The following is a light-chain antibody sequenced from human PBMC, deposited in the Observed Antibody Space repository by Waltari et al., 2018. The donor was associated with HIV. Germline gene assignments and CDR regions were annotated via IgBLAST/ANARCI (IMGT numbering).Light chain of an antibody. Sequence: QSVLTQPPSASGTPGQRVTISCSGSSPNIGRNTVNWYQQLPGTAPKLLIYTNNQRPSWVPDRVSGSKSGTSASLAISGLHSDDAAHYYCGVWDDSLNGQVFGGGTKLTVL. CDR3: GVWDDSLNGQV. J-gene: IGLJ2*01. V-gene: IGLV1-44*01. CDR1: SPNIGRNT. CDR2: TNN.